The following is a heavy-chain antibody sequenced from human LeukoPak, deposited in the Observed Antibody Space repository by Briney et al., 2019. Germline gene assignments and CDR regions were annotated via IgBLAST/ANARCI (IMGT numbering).Heavy chain of an antibody. CDR3: AKDGEITMVRGVHFDY. D-gene: IGHD3-10*01. J-gene: IGHJ4*02. V-gene: IGHV3-9*01. Sequence: PGRSLRLSCAASGFTFDDYAMHWVRKAPGKGLEWVTGISWNSGSIGYADSVKGRFTISRDNAKNSLYLQMNSLRAEDTALYYCAKDGEITMVRGVHFDYWGQGTLVTVSS. CDR2: ISWNSGSI. CDR1: GFTFDDYA.